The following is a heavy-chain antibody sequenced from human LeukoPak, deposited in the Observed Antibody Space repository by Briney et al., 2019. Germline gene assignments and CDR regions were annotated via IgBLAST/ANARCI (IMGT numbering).Heavy chain of an antibody. Sequence: SETLSLTCTISDDSISNNRYFWAWIRQPPGKGLEWIGSINYSGRTYYNPSLKSRLTMSVDTAKRQFSLKLISVTAADTALYYCARHRRLYYYGSGSYYKGPFDYWGQGTLVTVSS. V-gene: IGHV4-39*01. CDR3: ARHRRLYYYGSGSYYKGPFDY. D-gene: IGHD3-10*01. J-gene: IGHJ4*02. CDR2: INYSGRT. CDR1: DDSISNNRYF.